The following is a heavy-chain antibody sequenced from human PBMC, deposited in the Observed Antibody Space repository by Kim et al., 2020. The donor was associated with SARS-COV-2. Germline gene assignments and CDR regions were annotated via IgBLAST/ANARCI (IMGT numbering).Heavy chain of an antibody. D-gene: IGHD2-21*02. V-gene: IGHV1-69*13. CDR3: ARRAFCGGDCFAFDF. CDR2: INSLFRTA. CDR1: GDTFSIYS. J-gene: IGHJ4*02. Sequence: SVKVSCKASGDTFSIYSVNWVRQAPGQGPEWLGGINSLFRTAETPQTFRDRLTLTADESSRTVYMELSRLTTEDTAVYYCARRAFCGGDCFAFDFWGQGTLVTVSS.